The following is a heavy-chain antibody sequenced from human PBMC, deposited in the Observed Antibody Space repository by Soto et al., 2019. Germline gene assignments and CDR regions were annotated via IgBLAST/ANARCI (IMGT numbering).Heavy chain of an antibody. CDR1: GVSINISGYY. V-gene: IGHV4-31*03. J-gene: IGHJ3*02. Sequence: QVQLQESGPGLVKPSQTLSLTCTVSGVSINISGYYWSWIRQHPGKGLEWIGYIYYTGSTYYTASLKSRITMSLDTSKNQFSLKLSSVTVADTAVYYCARGSQLERDALDIWGQGTMVTVSS. CDR2: IYYTGST. CDR3: ARGSQLERDALDI. D-gene: IGHD1-1*01.